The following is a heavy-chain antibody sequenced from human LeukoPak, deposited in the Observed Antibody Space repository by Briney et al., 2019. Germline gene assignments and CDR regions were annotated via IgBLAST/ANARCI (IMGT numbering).Heavy chain of an antibody. CDR1: GDILSSNSAA. V-gene: IGHV6-1*01. CDR2: TYYRSKWYN. J-gene: IGHJ4*02. Sequence: SQTLSLTCALSGDILSSNSAAWNWIRQSPSRGLEWLGRTYYRSKWYNDYAVSVKSRITINPDTSKNQFSLQLSSVTPEDTAVYYCAREEYCSSTSCYPFDYWGQGTLVTVSS. CDR3: AREEYCSSTSCYPFDY. D-gene: IGHD2-2*01.